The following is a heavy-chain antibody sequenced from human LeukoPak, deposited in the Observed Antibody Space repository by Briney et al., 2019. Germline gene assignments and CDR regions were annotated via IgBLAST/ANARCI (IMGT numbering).Heavy chain of an antibody. CDR3: AGGPVRYPI. V-gene: IGHV3-7*01. Sequence: PGGSLRLSCAVSGITLSSYWMSWVRQAPGKGLEWVANIKEDGSEKYYVDSVKGRFTISRDNAKNSLYLQMSSLSAEDTAVYYCAGGPVRYPIWGQGTMVTVSS. CDR1: GITLSSYW. D-gene: IGHD3-9*01. CDR2: IKEDGSEK. J-gene: IGHJ3*02.